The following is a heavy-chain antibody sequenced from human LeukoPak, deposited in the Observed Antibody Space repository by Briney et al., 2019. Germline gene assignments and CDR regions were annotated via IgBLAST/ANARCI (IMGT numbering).Heavy chain of an antibody. CDR2: IYYSGST. J-gene: IGHJ4*02. CDR1: GGSISSGDYY. D-gene: IGHD3-10*01. V-gene: IGHV4-30-4*01. Sequence: SETLSLTCTVSGGSISSGDYYWSWIRQPPGKGLEWIGYIYYSGSTYYNPSLKSRVTISVDTSKNQFSLKLSSVTAADTAVYYCARDTYYGSGSDYWGQGTLVTVSS. CDR3: ARDTYYGSGSDY.